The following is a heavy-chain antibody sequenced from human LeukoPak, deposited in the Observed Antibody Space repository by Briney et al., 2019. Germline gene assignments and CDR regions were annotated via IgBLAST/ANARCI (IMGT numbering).Heavy chain of an antibody. V-gene: IGHV1-46*01. CDR3: ARDNSVEDTAWWFDP. D-gene: IGHD4-23*01. CDR2: NPSGGST. Sequence: ASVKVSCKASGYTFTSYYMHWVRQAPGQGLINPSGGSTSYAQKFQGRVTVTRDMSTSTDYMELSSLRSEDTAVYYCARDNSVEDTAWWFDPWGQGTLVTVSS. CDR1: GYTFTSYY. J-gene: IGHJ5*02.